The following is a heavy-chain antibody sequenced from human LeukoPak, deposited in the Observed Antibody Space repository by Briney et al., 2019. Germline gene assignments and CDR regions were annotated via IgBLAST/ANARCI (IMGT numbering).Heavy chain of an antibody. J-gene: IGHJ4*02. CDR2: IWSDGSNK. V-gene: IGHV3-33*06. CDR3: AKDAQRGFDYSNSLEY. CDR1: GFTFSHYG. Sequence: GGSLRLSCAASGFTFSHYGFHWVRQAPGKGLEWVAVIWSDGSNKYYGDSVKGRVIIYRDDSQNTVYLQMNSLRAEDTGVYYCAKDAQRGFDYSNSLEYWGQGSLVTVSS. D-gene: IGHD4-11*01.